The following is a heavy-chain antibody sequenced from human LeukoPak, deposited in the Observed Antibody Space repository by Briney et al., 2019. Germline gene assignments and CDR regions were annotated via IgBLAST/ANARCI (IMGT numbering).Heavy chain of an antibody. CDR1: GFTFNYFA. D-gene: IGHD3-9*01. J-gene: IGHJ4*02. Sequence: PGGSLRLSCAGSGFTFNYFAIHWVRRAPGRGLEWVAFIRYDGSNKYYADSVKGRFTISRDNSKNTLYLQMNSLRAEDTAVYYCAKDRYDSNYFDYWGQGTLVTVSS. V-gene: IGHV3-30*02. CDR2: IRYDGSNK. CDR3: AKDRYDSNYFDY.